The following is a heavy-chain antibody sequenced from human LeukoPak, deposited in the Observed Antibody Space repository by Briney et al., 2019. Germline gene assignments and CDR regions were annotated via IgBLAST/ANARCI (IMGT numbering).Heavy chain of an antibody. CDR3: ASVLRLGELTLR. CDR1: GFTFSSYA. J-gene: IGHJ4*02. Sequence: PGGSLRLSCAASGFTFSSYAMSWVRQAPGKGLEWVSAISGSGGSTYYADSVKGRFTISRDNSKNTLYLQMNSLRAEDTAVYYCASVLRLGELTLRWGQGTLVTVSS. D-gene: IGHD3-16*01. V-gene: IGHV3-23*01. CDR2: ISGSGGST.